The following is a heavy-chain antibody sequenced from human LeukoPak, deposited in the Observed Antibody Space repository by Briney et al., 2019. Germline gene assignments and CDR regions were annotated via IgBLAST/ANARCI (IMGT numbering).Heavy chain of an antibody. J-gene: IGHJ4*02. CDR2: ISTYSGNT. CDR1: GCTFTTFV. Sequence: GASVRVSCKASGCTFTTFVITWVRQAPGEGLEWMGWISTYSGNTRYAQKFQGRVTMTTDTSASTAYMELRSLRSDDTAVYYCARGEPIFDYWGQGTLVTVSS. CDR3: ARGEPIFDY. V-gene: IGHV1-18*01. D-gene: IGHD1-26*01.